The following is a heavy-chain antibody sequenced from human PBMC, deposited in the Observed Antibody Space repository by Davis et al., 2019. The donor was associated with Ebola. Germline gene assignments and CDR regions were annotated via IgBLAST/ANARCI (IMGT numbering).Heavy chain of an antibody. CDR2: IYPGDSDT. J-gene: IGHJ4*02. CDR1: GYSFTSYW. D-gene: IGHD2-8*01. CDR3: ARQEESNGVYYPTPPDY. Sequence: GESLKISCKGSGYSFTSYWIGWVRQMPGKGLEWMGIIYPGDSDTRYSPSFQGQVTISADKSISTAYLQWSSLKASDTAMYYCARQEESNGVYYPTPPDYWGQGTLVTVSS. V-gene: IGHV5-51*01.